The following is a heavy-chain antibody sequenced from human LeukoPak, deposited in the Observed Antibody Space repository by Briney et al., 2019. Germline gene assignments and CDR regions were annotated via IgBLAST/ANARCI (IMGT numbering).Heavy chain of an antibody. J-gene: IGHJ4*02. CDR1: GFSLRNYW. V-gene: IGHV3-7*01. CDR3: ARETRGSYVPGLDS. Sequence: GGSLRLSCGASGFSLRNYWISWVRQAPGKGLEWVANIKLDGSEKYYVNSVKGRFTISRDNAKNSLNLQMNSLRAEGSAVYYCARETRGSYVPGLDSWGQGTLVTVSS. CDR2: IKLDGSEK. D-gene: IGHD1-26*01.